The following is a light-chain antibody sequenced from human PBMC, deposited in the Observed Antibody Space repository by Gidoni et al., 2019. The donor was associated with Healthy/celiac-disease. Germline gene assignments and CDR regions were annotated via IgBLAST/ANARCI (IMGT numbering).Light chain of an antibody. Sequence: EIVLTQSPGTLSLSSGERATLSCRASQSVSSSYLAWYQQKPGQAPRLLIYGASSRATGIPDRFSGSGSGTDFTLTISRLEPEDFAAYYCQQYGSSPRTFGQGTKVEIK. CDR2: GAS. J-gene: IGKJ1*01. CDR1: QSVSSSY. CDR3: QQYGSSPRT. V-gene: IGKV3-20*01.